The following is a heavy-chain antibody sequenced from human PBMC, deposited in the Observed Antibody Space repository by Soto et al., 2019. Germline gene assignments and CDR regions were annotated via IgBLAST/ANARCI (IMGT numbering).Heavy chain of an antibody. CDR1: GGSITGYY. D-gene: IGHD3-10*01. Sequence: SETLSLTCTVSGGSITGYYWSWIRQPPGKGLEWIGYIYYSGTTSYNPSLYSRVTMSVDRSKNQFSLKVNSVTAADTAVYYCARESYFGSGATVVAYWGKGTLVTVSS. CDR2: IYYSGTT. J-gene: IGHJ4*02. V-gene: IGHV4-59*01. CDR3: ARESYFGSGATVVAY.